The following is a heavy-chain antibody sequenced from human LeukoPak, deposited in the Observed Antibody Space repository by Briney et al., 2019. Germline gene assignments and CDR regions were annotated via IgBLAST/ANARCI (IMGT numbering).Heavy chain of an antibody. CDR3: ARLNGIAAAGTVGNWFDP. CDR2: IYTSGST. V-gene: IGHV4-4*07. Sequence: SETLSLTCTVSGGSISSYYWSWIRQPAGKGLEWIGRIYTSGSTNYNPPLKSRVTMSVDTSKNQFSLKLSSVTAADTAVYYCARLNGIAAAGTVGNWFDPWGQGTLVTVSS. D-gene: IGHD6-13*01. J-gene: IGHJ5*02. CDR1: GGSISSYY.